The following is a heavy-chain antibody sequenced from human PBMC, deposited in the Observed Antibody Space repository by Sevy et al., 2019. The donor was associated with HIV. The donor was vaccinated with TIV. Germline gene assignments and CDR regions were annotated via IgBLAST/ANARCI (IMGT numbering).Heavy chain of an antibody. D-gene: IGHD2-2*02. CDR2: ISSSSSYI. V-gene: IGHV3-21*01. J-gene: IGHJ3*02. CDR3: ARDRVRERIVVVPAAIEAFDI. CDR1: GFTFSSYS. Sequence: RGSLRLSCAASGFTFSSYSMNWVRQAPGKGLEWVSSISSSSSYIYYADSVKGRFTISRDNAKNSLYLQMNSLRAEDTAVYYCARDRVRERIVVVPAAIEAFDIWGQGTMVIVSS.